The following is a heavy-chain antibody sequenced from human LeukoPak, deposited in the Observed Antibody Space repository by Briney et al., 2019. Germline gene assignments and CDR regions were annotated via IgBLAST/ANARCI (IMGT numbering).Heavy chain of an antibody. CDR1: GFTFSNHA. V-gene: IGHV3-13*01. CDR2: IGISADT. D-gene: IGHD1-26*01. CDR3: ARQNSPHGNFDY. Sequence: GGSLRLSCVGSGFTFSNHAMHWVRQPPGKGLEWVSAIGISADTFYVGSVKGRFTISREDGENSLYLQMNNLGVEDTAIYYCARQNSPHGNFDYWGQGTLVAVSS. J-gene: IGHJ4*02.